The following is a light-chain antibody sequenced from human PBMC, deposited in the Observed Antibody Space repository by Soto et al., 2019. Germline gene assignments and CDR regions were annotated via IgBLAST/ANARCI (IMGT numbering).Light chain of an antibody. J-gene: IGKJ2*01. Sequence: EIVLTQSPGTLSLSPGERATVSCRASQSVSSSYLAWYQQKPGQAPWLLIYGASSRATGIPGRFSGSGSGTDFTLTISRLEPEDFAVYSCQQYGSSPYTFGQGTKLEIK. CDR2: GAS. V-gene: IGKV3-20*01. CDR3: QQYGSSPYT. CDR1: QSVSSSY.